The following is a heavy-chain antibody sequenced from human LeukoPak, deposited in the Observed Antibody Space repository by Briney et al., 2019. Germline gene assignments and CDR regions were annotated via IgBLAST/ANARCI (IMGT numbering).Heavy chain of an antibody. CDR2: INHSGST. CDR1: GGSFSGYY. J-gene: IGHJ4*02. Sequence: PSETLSLTCAVYGGSFSGYYWSWIRQPPGKGLEWIGEINHSGSTNYNPSLKSRVTISVDTSKNQFSLKLSSVTAADTAVYYCARGVLSLDYWGQGTLVTVSS. V-gene: IGHV4-34*01. CDR3: ARGVLSLDY. D-gene: IGHD5/OR15-5a*01.